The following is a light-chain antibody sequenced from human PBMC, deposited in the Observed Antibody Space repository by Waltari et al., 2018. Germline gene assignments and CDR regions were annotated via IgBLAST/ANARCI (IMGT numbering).Light chain of an antibody. V-gene: IGLV2-14*03. CDR3: TSFSSDSTPLV. CDR1: SRDLGIYNY. J-gene: IGLJ1*01. CDR2: DAS. Sequence: QSALTQPASVSGSLGQSITMSGTGTSRDLGIYNYVPWYQQHPGKAPKLLIYDASNRPSGVSNRFSGSKSGNTASLTISGLQSEDEADYYCTSFSSDSTPLVFGTGTRVTV.